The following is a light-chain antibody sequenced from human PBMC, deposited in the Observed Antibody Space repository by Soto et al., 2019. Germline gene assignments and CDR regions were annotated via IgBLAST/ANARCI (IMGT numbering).Light chain of an antibody. CDR2: DVT. CDR3: SSYTTSNTRQIV. J-gene: IGLJ1*01. Sequence: QSVLTQPASVSGSPGQSITISCPGTSSDVGGYNYVSWYQHHPGKAPKLIIYDVTNRPSGVSNPFSGSKSGNTASLTISGLQPEDEADYYCSSYTTSNTRQIVFGTGTKV. CDR1: SSDVGGYNY. V-gene: IGLV2-14*03.